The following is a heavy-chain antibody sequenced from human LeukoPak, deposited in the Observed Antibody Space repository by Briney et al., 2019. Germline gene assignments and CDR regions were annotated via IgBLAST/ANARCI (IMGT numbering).Heavy chain of an antibody. Sequence: ASVKVSCKASGYTFTSYYMHWVRLAPGQGLEWMGIINPSGGSTSYAQKFQGRVTMTRDTSTSTVYMELSSLRSEDTAVYYCARGLGDSSGYYYYFDYWGQGTLVTVSS. V-gene: IGHV1-46*01. J-gene: IGHJ4*02. CDR3: ARGLGDSSGYYYYFDY. D-gene: IGHD3-22*01. CDR1: GYTFTSYY. CDR2: INPSGGST.